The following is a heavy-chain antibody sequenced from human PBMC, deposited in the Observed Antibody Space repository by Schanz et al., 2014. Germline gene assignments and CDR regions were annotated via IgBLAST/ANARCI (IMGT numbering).Heavy chain of an antibody. CDR3: TADLWFGAVWGVW. V-gene: IGHV3-33*03. CDR2: ISYDGSKK. J-gene: IGHJ4*02. D-gene: IGHD3-10*01. Sequence: QVQLVESGGGVVQPGRSLRLSCAASGFMFSSYGMHWVRQAPGKGLEWVGVISYDGSKKSYADSVKGRFTISRDNAKNRWYRKMNSRRAEATTVYDGTADLWFGAVWGVWWGQGTLVTVSS. CDR1: GFMFSSYG.